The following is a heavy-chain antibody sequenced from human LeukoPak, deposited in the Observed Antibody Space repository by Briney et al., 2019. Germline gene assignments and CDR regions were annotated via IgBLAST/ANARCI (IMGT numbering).Heavy chain of an antibody. CDR1: GFTFSSYA. CDR2: ISGSGGST. CDR3: AKDPSYYYYYYMDV. Sequence: GGSLRLSCAASGFTFSSYAMSWVRQAPGKGLEWVSAISGSGGSTYYADSVKGRFTISRDNSKNTLYLQMNSLRAEDTAVYYCAKDPSYYYYYYMDVWGKGTTVTVSS. V-gene: IGHV3-23*01. J-gene: IGHJ6*03.